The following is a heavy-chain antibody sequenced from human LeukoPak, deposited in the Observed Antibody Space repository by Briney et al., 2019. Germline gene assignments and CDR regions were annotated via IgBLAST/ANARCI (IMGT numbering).Heavy chain of an antibody. Sequence: GASVKVSCKASGYTFTSYYMHWVRQAPGQGLEWMGIINPSGGSTSYAQKFQGRVTMTRDTSTSTVYMELSSLRPEDTAVYYCARVEVSAGLPGIAAAGTVFGFDYWGQGTLVTVSS. CDR1: GYTFTSYY. J-gene: IGHJ4*02. CDR3: ARVEVSAGLPGIAAAGTVFGFDY. D-gene: IGHD6-13*01. V-gene: IGHV1-46*01. CDR2: INPSGGST.